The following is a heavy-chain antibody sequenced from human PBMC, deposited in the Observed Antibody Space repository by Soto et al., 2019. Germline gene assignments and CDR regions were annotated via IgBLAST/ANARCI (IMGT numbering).Heavy chain of an antibody. CDR1: GFTFSSYA. CDR2: ISGSGGST. D-gene: IGHD6-6*01. CDR3: AKGSRGYSSSYYFDY. V-gene: IGHV3-23*01. Sequence: GGSLRLSCAASGFTFSSYAMSWVRQAPGKGLERVSAISGSGGSTYYADSVKGRFTISRDNSKNTLYLQMNSLRAEDTAVYYCAKGSRGYSSSYYFDYWGQGTLVTVSS. J-gene: IGHJ4*02.